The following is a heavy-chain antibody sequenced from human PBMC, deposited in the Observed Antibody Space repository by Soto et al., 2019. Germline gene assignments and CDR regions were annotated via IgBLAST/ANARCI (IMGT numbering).Heavy chain of an antibody. V-gene: IGHV3-33*01. CDR2: IWYDGSNK. J-gene: IGHJ4*02. CDR3: ARDRLGYCTNGVCYYFDY. Sequence: ESGGGVVQPGRSLRLSCAASGFTFSSYGMHWVRQAPGKGLEWVAVIWYDGSNKYYADSVKGRFTISRDNSKNTLYLQMNSLRAEDTAVYYCARDRLGYCTNGVCYYFDYWGQGTLVTVSS. CDR1: GFTFSSYG. D-gene: IGHD2-8*01.